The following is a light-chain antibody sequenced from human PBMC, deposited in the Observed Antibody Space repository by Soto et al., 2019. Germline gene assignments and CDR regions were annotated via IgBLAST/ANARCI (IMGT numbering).Light chain of an antibody. J-gene: IGKJ2*01. Sequence: EIVMTQSPATLSVSPGESATLSCRASQSVNTNLASYQQKPGRAPRLLIHGASTRATGIPARFSGSGSGTEFTLNISSLQSEDFAVYYCQQYNNWPPHTFGQGTKLEIK. V-gene: IGKV3-15*01. CDR2: GAS. CDR1: QSVNTN. CDR3: QQYNNWPPHT.